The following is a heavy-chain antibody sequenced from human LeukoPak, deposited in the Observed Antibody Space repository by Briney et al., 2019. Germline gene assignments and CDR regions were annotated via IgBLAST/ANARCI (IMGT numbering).Heavy chain of an antibody. D-gene: IGHD2-15*01. CDR3: AQGWQQKRFDY. CDR2: ISYDGSNK. V-gene: IGHV3-30*03. J-gene: IGHJ4*02. Sequence: GRSLRLSCAASGFTFSSYAMYWVRQTPGKGLEWVAGISYDGSNKYYTDSVKGRFTISRDNSNNMLYLQMSSLRAEDTAVYYCAQGWQQKRFDYWGPGTLVTVSS. CDR1: GFTFSSYA.